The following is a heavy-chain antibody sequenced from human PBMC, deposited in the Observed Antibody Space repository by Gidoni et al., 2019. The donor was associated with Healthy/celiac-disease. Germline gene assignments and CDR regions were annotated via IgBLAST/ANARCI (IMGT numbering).Heavy chain of an antibody. D-gene: IGHD2-2*01. CDR3: TTDSLGYCSSTSCYPTWYFQH. CDR1: GFTFSNAW. CDR2: IKSKTDGGTT. Sequence: EVQLVESGGGLVKPGGSLRLSCAASGFTFSNAWMSWVRQAPGKGLEWVGRIKSKTDGGTTDYAAPVKGRFTISRDDSKNTLYLQMNSLKTEDTAVYYCTTDSLGYCSSTSCYPTWYFQHWGQGTLVTVSS. J-gene: IGHJ1*01. V-gene: IGHV3-15*01.